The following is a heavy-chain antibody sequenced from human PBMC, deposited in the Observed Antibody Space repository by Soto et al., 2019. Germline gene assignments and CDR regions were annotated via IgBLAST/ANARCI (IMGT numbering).Heavy chain of an antibody. J-gene: IGHJ4*02. Sequence: QVQLVESGGGVVQPGRSLRLSCAASAFTFSSYGRHWVRQAPGKGLEWVAVISHDGGNKYYADSAKGRFTISRDNSKDTLYLQMNSLRAEDTALYYCAKETYSGPLDYWGQGTLVTVSS. CDR3: AKETYSGPLDY. CDR1: AFTFSSYG. D-gene: IGHD2-15*01. V-gene: IGHV3-30*18. CDR2: ISHDGGNK.